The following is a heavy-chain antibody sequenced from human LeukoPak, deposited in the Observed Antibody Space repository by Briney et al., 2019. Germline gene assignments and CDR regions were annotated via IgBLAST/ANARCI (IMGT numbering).Heavy chain of an antibody. CDR1: SGSIISSY. D-gene: IGHD2-2*01. V-gene: IGHV4-59*01. J-gene: IGHJ4*02. CDR3: ARVKNQLLDMPFDQ. Sequence: PSETLSLTCTVSSGSIISSYWNWIRQPPGKGLEWIGYIYYSGSTNYNPSLKSRVTISVDTSKNQFSLKLSSVTAADTAVYYCARVKNQLLDMPFDQWGQGTLVTVSS. CDR2: IYYSGST.